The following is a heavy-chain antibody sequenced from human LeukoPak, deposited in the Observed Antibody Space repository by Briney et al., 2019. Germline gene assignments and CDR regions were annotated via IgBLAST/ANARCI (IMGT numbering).Heavy chain of an antibody. CDR1: GFTFSNAW. D-gene: IGHD3-3*01. CDR2: IKSKTDGGTR. J-gene: IGHJ4*02. Sequence: GGSLRLSCAASGFTFSNAWMSWVRQSPGKGLEWVGRIKSKTDGGTRDYAAPVKGRFTISRDDSKNTLYLQMNSLKTEDTAVYYCTADRLPLPFLEWLPYYFDYWGQGTLVTVSS. CDR3: TADRLPLPFLEWLPYYFDY. V-gene: IGHV3-15*01.